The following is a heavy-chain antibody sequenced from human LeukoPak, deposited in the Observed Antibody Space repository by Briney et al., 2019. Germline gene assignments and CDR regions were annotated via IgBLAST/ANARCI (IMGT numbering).Heavy chain of an antibody. V-gene: IGHV4-59*08. D-gene: IGHD2-2*01. J-gene: IGHJ4*02. CDR2: IHNSGST. CDR3: ARAAGWAGYCSSTSCPKGVFDY. Sequence: SETLSLTCTVSGGSISSYYWSWIRQPPGKGLEWIGYIHNSGSTNYNPSLKSRVTISVDTSKNQFSLKVSSVTAADTAVYYCARAAGWAGYCSSTSCPKGVFDYWGQGTLVTVSS. CDR1: GGSISSYY.